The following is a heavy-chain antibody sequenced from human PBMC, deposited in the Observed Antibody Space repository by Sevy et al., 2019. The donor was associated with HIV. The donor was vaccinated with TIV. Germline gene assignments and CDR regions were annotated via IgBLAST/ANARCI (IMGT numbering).Heavy chain of an antibody. J-gene: IGHJ4*02. V-gene: IGHV1-18*01. CDR1: GYTFTSYG. CDR3: ARALYGSGSYLGSGNFTSGDY. Sequence: ASVKVSCKASGYTFTSYGISWVRQAPGQGLEWMGWISAYNGNTNYAQKLQGRVTMTTDTSTSTAYMELRSLRSDDTAVYYCARALYGSGSYLGSGNFTSGDYWGQRTLVTVSS. D-gene: IGHD3-10*01. CDR2: ISAYNGNT.